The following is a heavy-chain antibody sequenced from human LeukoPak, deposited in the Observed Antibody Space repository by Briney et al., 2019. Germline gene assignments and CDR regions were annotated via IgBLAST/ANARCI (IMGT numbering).Heavy chain of an antibody. J-gene: IGHJ4*02. D-gene: IGHD1-14*01. CDR3: ARVYRRYFDY. CDR2: IYYSGST. Sequence: SETLSLTCTVSGGSISSSSYYWGWIRQPPRKGLEWIGSIYYSGSTYYNPSLKSRVTISVDASRNQFSLRLSSVTAADTAVYYCARVYRRYFDYWGQGTLVTVSS. CDR1: GGSISSSSYY. V-gene: IGHV4-39*01.